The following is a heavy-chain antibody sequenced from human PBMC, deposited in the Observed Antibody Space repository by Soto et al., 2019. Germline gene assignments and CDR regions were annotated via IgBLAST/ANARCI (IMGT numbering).Heavy chain of an antibody. V-gene: IGHV3-30-3*01. CDR1: GFTFSSYA. J-gene: IGHJ4*02. CDR3: ARDLKEYYYGSGSYVFDY. Sequence: GGSLRLSCAASGFTFSSYAMHWVRQAPGKGLEWVAVISYDGSNKYYADSVKGRFTISRDNSKNTLYLQMNSLRAEDTAVYYCARDLKEYYYGSGSYVFDYWGQGTLVTVSS. D-gene: IGHD3-10*01. CDR2: ISYDGSNK.